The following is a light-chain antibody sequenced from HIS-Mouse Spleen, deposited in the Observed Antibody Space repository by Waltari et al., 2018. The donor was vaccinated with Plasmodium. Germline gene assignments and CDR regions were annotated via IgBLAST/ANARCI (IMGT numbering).Light chain of an antibody. CDR3: QQYDNLPYT. CDR2: DAS. V-gene: IGKV1-33*01. CDR1: QDISNY. J-gene: IGKJ2*01. Sequence: DSHMTQSPSSLSASVGDRVTITCQASQDISNYLNWYQQKPGKAPKLLIYDASNLETGVPSRFSGSGSGTDFTFTISSLQPEDIATYYCQQYDNLPYTFGQGTKLEIK.